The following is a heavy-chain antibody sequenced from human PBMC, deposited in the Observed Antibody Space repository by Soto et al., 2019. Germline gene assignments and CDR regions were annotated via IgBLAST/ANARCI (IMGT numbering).Heavy chain of an antibody. D-gene: IGHD6-19*01. CDR2: TIPILGIA. CDR3: ARDNAVAEFDY. CDR1: GGTFSSYT. V-gene: IGHV1-69*04. Sequence: SVKVSCKASGGTFSSYTISWVRQAPGQGLEWMGRTIPILGIANYAQKFQGRVTITADKSTSTAYMELSSLISEDTAVYYCARDNAVAEFDYWGQGTLVTVSS. J-gene: IGHJ4*02.